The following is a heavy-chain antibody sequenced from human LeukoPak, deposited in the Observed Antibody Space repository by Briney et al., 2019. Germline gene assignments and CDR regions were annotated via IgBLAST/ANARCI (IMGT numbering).Heavy chain of an antibody. CDR3: AKSMYNTD. CDR2: IGDNT. J-gene: IGHJ4*02. Sequence: GGSLRLSCTASGFTFGDYAMSWVRQAPGKGLEWVSTIGDNTHYADSVKGRFTISRDSSKNTLYLQMNSLRAEDTAIYYCAKSMYNTDWGQGTLVTVSS. CDR1: GFTFGDYA. V-gene: IGHV3-23*01. D-gene: IGHD1-14*01.